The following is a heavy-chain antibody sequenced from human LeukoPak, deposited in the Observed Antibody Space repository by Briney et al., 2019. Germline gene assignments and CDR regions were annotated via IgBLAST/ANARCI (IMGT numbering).Heavy chain of an antibody. CDR2: IYSGGST. CDR3: ARGTIARLGPFDC. D-gene: IGHD6-6*01. J-gene: IGHJ4*02. CDR1: GFTVSSDY. Sequence: QPGGSLRLSCAASGFTVSSDYMSWVRQAPGKGLEWVSVIYSGGSTFYADPVKGRFTISRDNSKNTLHLQMNSLRVEDTAIYYCARGTIARLGPFDCWGQGTLVIVSS. V-gene: IGHV3-53*01.